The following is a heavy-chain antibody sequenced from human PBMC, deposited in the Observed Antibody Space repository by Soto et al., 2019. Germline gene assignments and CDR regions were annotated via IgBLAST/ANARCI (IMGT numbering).Heavy chain of an antibody. CDR2: VIPIFGTA. J-gene: IGHJ6*02. CDR3: ATPGGGSSWVPGYYYGMDV. CDR1: GGTFSSYA. Sequence: AASVKVSCKASGGTFSSYAISWVRQAPGQGLEWMGGVIPIFGTANYAQKFQGRVTITADESTSTAYMELSSLRSEDTAVYYCATPGGGSSWVPGYYYGMDVWGQGTTVTVSS. V-gene: IGHV1-69*13. D-gene: IGHD6-13*01.